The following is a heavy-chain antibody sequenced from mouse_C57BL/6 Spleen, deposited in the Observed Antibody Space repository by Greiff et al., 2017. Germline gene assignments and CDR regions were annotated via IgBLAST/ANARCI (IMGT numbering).Heavy chain of an antibody. CDR2: IDPSDSYT. J-gene: IGHJ4*01. CDR3: ARWGNYYGSSYGVYYAMDY. V-gene: IGHV1-50*01. D-gene: IGHD1-1*01. Sequence: QVQLQQPGAELVKPGASVKLSCKASGYTFTSYWMQWVKQRPGQGLEWIGEIDPSDSYTNYNQKFKGKATLTVDTSSSTAYMQLSSLTSEDSAVYYCARWGNYYGSSYGVYYAMDYWGQGTSVTVSS. CDR1: GYTFTSYW.